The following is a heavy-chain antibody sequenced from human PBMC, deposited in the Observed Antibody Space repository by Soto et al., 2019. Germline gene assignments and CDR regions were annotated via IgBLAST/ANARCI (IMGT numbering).Heavy chain of an antibody. CDR3: ARADRDSSGYYSLFDY. CDR1: GGSISSGGYS. J-gene: IGHJ4*02. D-gene: IGHD3-22*01. V-gene: IGHV4-30-2*01. Sequence: SETLSLTCAVSGGSISSGGYSWSWIRQPPGKGLEWIGYIYHSGSTYYNPSLKSRVTISVDRSKNQFSLKLSSVTAADTAVYYCARADRDSSGYYSLFDYWGQGTLVTVSS. CDR2: IYHSGST.